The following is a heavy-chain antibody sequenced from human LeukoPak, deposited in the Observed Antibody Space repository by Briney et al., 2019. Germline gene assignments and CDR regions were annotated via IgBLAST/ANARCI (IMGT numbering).Heavy chain of an antibody. Sequence: GGSLRLSCAASGFTFSSYAMPWVRQAPGKGLEWVSGISWNSGSIGYADSVKGRFTISRDNAKNSLYLQMNSLRAEDTALYYCAKPYSVYSSGWYYFDYWGQGTLVTVSS. D-gene: IGHD6-19*01. CDR3: AKPYSVYSSGWYYFDY. CDR2: ISWNSGSI. V-gene: IGHV3-9*01. J-gene: IGHJ4*02. CDR1: GFTFSSYA.